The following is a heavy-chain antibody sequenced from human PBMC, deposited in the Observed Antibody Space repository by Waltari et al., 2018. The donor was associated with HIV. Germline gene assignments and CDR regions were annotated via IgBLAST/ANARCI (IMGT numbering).Heavy chain of an antibody. V-gene: IGHV3-30*01. CDR3: AREVVPYYFDY. J-gene: IGHJ4*02. D-gene: IGHD2-15*01. Sequence: QVQLVESGGGVVQPGRSLRLYCAASRFTFSSFAVHWVRQAPGKGLEWVAVISYVGSNKYYADSVRGRFTISRHNSKNTLYLQMNSLRAEDTAVYYCAREVVPYYFDYWGQGTLVTVSS. CDR2: ISYVGSNK. CDR1: RFTFSSFA.